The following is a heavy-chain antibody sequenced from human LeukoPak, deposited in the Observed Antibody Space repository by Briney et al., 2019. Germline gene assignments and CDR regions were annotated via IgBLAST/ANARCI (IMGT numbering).Heavy chain of an antibody. D-gene: IGHD3-16*02. V-gene: IGHV1-18*01. CDR2: ISAYNGNT. J-gene: IGHJ4*02. CDR1: GYTFTSYG. CDR3: ARGEFGGLIVIGNFDY. Sequence: GASVKVSCKASGYTFTSYGISWVRQAPGQGLEWMGWISAYNGNTNYAQKLQGRVTMTTDTSTSTAYMELRSLRSDDTAVYYCARGEFGGLIVIGNFDYWGQGTLVTVSS.